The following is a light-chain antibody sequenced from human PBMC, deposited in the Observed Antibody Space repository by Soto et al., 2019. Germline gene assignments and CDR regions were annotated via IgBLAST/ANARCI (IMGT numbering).Light chain of an antibody. Sequence: QSVLTQPPSASGSPGHSVTLSCTGTSSDVGGYNYVSWYQQHPGKAPKLIISEVNKRPSGVPDRFSGSKSGNTASLTVSGLQAEDGAGDYGSSYAGIKHWVFGGGTKLTVL. CDR3: SSYAGIKHWV. J-gene: IGLJ3*02. CDR2: EVN. CDR1: SSDVGGYNY. V-gene: IGLV2-8*01.